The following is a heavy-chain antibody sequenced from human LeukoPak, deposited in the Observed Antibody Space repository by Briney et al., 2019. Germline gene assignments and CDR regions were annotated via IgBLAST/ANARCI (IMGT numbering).Heavy chain of an antibody. CDR3: ARDGVVRGVIIY. J-gene: IGHJ4*02. CDR2: INPNSGGT. Sequence: GASVKASCKASGYTFTGYYIHWVRQAPGQGLEWMGWINPNSGGTNYAQKFQGRVTMTRDTSINTAYMELSRLRSDDTAVYYCARDGVVRGVIIYWGQGTLVTVSS. D-gene: IGHD3-10*01. V-gene: IGHV1-2*02. CDR1: GYTFTGYY.